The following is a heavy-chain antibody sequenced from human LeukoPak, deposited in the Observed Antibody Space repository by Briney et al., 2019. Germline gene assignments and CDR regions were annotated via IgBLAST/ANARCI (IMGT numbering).Heavy chain of an antibody. CDR1: GFTFSGSA. Sequence: GGSLRLSCAASGFTFSGSAMRWVRQASGKGLERVDRIRSKANSYATAYAASVKGRFTISRDDSKDTAYLQMNSLKTEDTAVYYCTRLGGYSSGWDHATWGQGTLVTVSS. D-gene: IGHD6-19*01. CDR2: IRSKANSYAT. CDR3: TRLGGYSSGWDHAT. J-gene: IGHJ5*02. V-gene: IGHV3-73*01.